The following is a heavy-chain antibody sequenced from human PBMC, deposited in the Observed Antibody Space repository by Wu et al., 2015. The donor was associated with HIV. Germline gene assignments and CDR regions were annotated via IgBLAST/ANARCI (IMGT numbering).Heavy chain of an antibody. J-gene: IGHJ3*02. Sequence: QVQLVQSGVEVKKPGASVKVSCKVSGYFLSKISIHWVRQAPEKGLEWMGGFDPEHGETVYAQKFQGRVTVTEDTSTDTAYMDVSSLRSEDTAVYYCATGILGAFDIWGQGQWSPSLQ. CDR2: FDPEHGET. CDR1: GYFLSKIS. D-gene: IGHD7-27*01. V-gene: IGHV1-24*01. CDR3: ATGILGAFDI.